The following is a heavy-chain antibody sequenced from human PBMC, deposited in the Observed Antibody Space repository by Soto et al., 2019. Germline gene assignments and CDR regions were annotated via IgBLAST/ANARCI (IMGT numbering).Heavy chain of an antibody. CDR2: LQYRGST. D-gene: IGHD3-3*01. CDR1: GGSVATTTDF. Sequence: QLQLQESGPGLVRPSETLSLPCTVSGGSVATTTDFWGWIRQPPGKGLEWLGTLQYRGSTDYNPSVKSRVAMALNTSKTHFSLRLTSVTAADTAVYFCAKYDEYSPLSYWGQGALVTVSS. CDR3: AKYDEYSPLSY. J-gene: IGHJ4*02. V-gene: IGHV4-39*02.